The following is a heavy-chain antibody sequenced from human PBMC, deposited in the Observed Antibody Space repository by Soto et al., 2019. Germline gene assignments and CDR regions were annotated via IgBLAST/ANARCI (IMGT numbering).Heavy chain of an antibody. V-gene: IGHV3-48*04. CDR3: AYVRTGYSGYDSDY. J-gene: IGHJ4*02. CDR2: ISSSSSTI. Sequence: GGSLRLSCAASGFTFSSYSMNWVRQAPGKGLEWVSYISSSSSTIYYADSVKGRFTISRDNAKNSLYLQMNSLRAEDTAVYYCAYVRTGYSGYDSDYWGQGTLVTVSS. CDR1: GFTFSSYS. D-gene: IGHD5-12*01.